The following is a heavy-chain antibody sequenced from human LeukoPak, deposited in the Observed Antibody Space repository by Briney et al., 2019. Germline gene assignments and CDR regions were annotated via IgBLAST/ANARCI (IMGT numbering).Heavy chain of an antibody. Sequence: PGRSLRLSCAASGLTFRSYWMSWVRQAPGKGLEWVANIKQDGSEKYYVDSVKGRFTISRDNAKNSLYLQMNSLRAEDTAVYYCARGRGLDYWGQGTLVTVSS. D-gene: IGHD3-16*01. CDR1: GLTFRSYW. CDR2: IKQDGSEK. V-gene: IGHV3-7*04. J-gene: IGHJ4*02. CDR3: ARGRGLDY.